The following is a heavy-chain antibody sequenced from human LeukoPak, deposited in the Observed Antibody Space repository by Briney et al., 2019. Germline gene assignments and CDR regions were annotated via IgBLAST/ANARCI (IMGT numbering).Heavy chain of an antibody. CDR3: ARDVGRITMIVVVITLDY. Sequence: ASVKVSCKAAGYTFIRYGISWVRQAPGQGLEWMGWISAYNGNTKNVQKFQGRVTMTTDTSTSIAYMELRSLRSDDTAVYYCARDVGRITMIVVVITLDYWGQGTLVTVSS. D-gene: IGHD3-22*01. J-gene: IGHJ4*02. CDR1: GYTFIRYG. V-gene: IGHV1-18*01. CDR2: ISAYNGNT.